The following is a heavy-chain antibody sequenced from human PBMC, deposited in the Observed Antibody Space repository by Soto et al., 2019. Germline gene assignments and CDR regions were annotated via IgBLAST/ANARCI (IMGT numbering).Heavy chain of an antibody. D-gene: IGHD3-9*01. CDR1: GFTFSSYG. Sequence: GESLKISCAASGFTFSSYGMHWVRQAPGKGLEWVAVIWYDGSNKYYADSVKGRFTISRDNSKNTLYLQMNSLRAEDTAVYYCARDILTGYPTGGGPYYYYGMDVWGQGTTVTVSS. J-gene: IGHJ6*02. CDR3: ARDILTGYPTGGGPYYYYGMDV. CDR2: IWYDGSNK. V-gene: IGHV3-33*01.